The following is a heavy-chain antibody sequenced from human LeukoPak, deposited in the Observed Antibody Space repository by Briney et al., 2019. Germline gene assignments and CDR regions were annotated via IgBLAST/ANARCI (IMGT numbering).Heavy chain of an antibody. J-gene: IGHJ4*02. D-gene: IGHD3-22*01. CDR2: ISSSSSYI. CDR1: GFTFSSFT. V-gene: IGHV3-21*01. Sequence: GGSLRLSCAASGFTFSSFTMNWVRQAPGKGLEWVSSISSSSSYIYYADSLKGRFTISRDNAKNSLYLQMNSLRAEDTAVYYCARDLRSSGYYAFDYWGQGTLVIVSS. CDR3: ARDLRSSGYYAFDY.